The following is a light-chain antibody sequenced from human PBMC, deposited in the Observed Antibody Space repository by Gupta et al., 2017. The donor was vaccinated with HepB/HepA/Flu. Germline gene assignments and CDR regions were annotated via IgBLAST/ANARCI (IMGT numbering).Light chain of an antibody. V-gene: IGLV2-14*03. Sequence: QSALTQPASVSGSPGQSITISCTGTSSDVGGYNYVSWYQQHPGKAPQLMIYGVTNRPSGVSNRFSGSKSGNTASLTISGLQAEDDADYYCNSYTSSSSVVFGTGTKVTVL. CDR2: GVT. CDR1: SSDVGGYNY. CDR3: NSYTSSSSVV. J-gene: IGLJ1*01.